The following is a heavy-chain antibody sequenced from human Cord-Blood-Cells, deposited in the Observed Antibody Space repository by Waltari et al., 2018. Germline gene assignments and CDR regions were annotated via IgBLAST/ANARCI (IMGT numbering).Heavy chain of an antibody. CDR2: IYYSGST. CDR3: ARGEGGATIYYHGMDV. V-gene: IGHV4-59*11. J-gene: IGHJ6*02. Sequence: QVQLQESGPGLVKPSETLSLTCTVSGGSISSHYWSWIRQPPGKGLEWIGYIYYSGSTNYNPSLKSRVTISVDTSKNQFSLKLSSVTAADTAVYYCARGEGGATIYYHGMDVRGQGTTVTVSS. CDR1: GGSISSHY. D-gene: IGHD1-26*01.